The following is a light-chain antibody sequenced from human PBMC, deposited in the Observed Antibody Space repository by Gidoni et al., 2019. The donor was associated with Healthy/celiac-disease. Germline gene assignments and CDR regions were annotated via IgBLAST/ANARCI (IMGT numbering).Light chain of an antibody. CDR1: QSISSY. CDR2: AAS. J-gene: IGKJ1*01. V-gene: IGKV1-39*01. Sequence: DIQMTQSPSSLSASVGDRVTITCRASQSISSYLNWYQQKPVKDPKLLIYAASSFQSGVPSRFSGSGSGTDFTLTISRLQPEDFATYYCQQSYSTPFWTLGQGTKVEIK. CDR3: QQSYSTPFWT.